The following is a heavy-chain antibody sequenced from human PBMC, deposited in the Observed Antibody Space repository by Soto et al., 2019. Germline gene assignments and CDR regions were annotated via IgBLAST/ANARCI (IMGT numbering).Heavy chain of an antibody. J-gene: IGHJ4*02. CDR2: ISYSGST. Sequence: LSLTCTVSGGSISSGDYYWSWIRQPPGKGLEWIGYISYSGSTYSNPSLKSRVSISVDTSKNQFSLKLNSVTAADTAVYYCARDKTRGSSTALDYWGQGTLVTVSS. CDR3: ARDKTRGSSTALDY. D-gene: IGHD6-6*01. V-gene: IGHV4-30-4*01. CDR1: GGSISSGDYY.